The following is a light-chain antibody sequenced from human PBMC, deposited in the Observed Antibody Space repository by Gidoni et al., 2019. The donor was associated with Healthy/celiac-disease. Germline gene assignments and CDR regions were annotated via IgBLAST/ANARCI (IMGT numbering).Light chain of an antibody. V-gene: IGLV2-14*03. CDR2: DVS. CDR1: SGDVGGYNY. CDR3: TSYTSSATVV. Sequence: QSPLTQPASVSVSPGQSITISCTGTSGDVGGYNYVSWYQQHTGKAPKLMIYDVSSRPSGVFKRFSGSKSGNTAALTISGLQAEDGAYYYCTSYTSSATVVFGGGTKVTV. J-gene: IGLJ2*01.